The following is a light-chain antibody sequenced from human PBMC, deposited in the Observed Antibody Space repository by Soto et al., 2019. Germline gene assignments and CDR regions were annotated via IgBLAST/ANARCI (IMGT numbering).Light chain of an antibody. V-gene: IGKV1D-8*01. Sequence: VIWMTQSPSFLSAIRGGRVTISCRMSQDIGHYLAWYRQKPGKAPELLIYDTSRLQTGAPSRFSGSGSGTYFTITISSLQSEDFATYYCQQYYTFPLYTFGQGTKLEI. J-gene: IGKJ2*01. CDR3: QQYYTFPLYT. CDR2: DTS. CDR1: QDIGHY.